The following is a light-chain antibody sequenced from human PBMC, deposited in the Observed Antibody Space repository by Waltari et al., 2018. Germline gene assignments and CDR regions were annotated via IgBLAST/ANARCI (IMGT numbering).Light chain of an antibody. CDR3: QQSYSTWT. Sequence: DIQMTQSPSSLSASVGDRVTITCRASHNINSFLNWYQQKPGRAPKLLIYAASSLHSGVPSRFSGSGSGTDYTLTISSLQPEDFATYYCQQSYSTWTSGQGTKVEIK. CDR2: AAS. J-gene: IGKJ1*01. CDR1: HNINSF. V-gene: IGKV1-39*01.